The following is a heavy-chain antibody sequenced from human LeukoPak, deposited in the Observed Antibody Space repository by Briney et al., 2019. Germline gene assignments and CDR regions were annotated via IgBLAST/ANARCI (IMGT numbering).Heavy chain of an antibody. CDR2: IYYSGST. V-gene: IGHV4-59*12. CDR3: ARDPHITMVRGVNHGAFDI. CDR1: GGSISSYY. Sequence: SETLSLTCTVSGGSISSYYWSWIRQPPGKGLEWIGYIYYSGSTNYNPSLKSRVTISVDTSKNQFSLKLSSVTAADTAVYYCARDPHITMVRGVNHGAFDIWGQGTMVTVSS. D-gene: IGHD3-10*01. J-gene: IGHJ3*02.